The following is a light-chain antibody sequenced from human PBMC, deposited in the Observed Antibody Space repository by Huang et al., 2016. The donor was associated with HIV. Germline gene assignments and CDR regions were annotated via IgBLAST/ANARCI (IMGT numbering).Light chain of an antibody. CDR3: QQTYSTPKT. CDR2: SAS. V-gene: IGKV1-39*01. CDR1: QRSSSY. J-gene: IGKJ2*01. Sequence: DIQMPQPPSSLSASVGDRVTITCRTSQRSSSYLHWFQQQPGKSPQLLIHSASSWQGGVSSRFSGSGSGTHFTLTINSLQPEDSATYYCQQTYSTPKTFGQGTKLEIK.